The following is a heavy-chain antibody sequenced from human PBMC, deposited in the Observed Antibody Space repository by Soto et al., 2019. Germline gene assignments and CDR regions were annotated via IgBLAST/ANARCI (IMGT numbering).Heavy chain of an antibody. Sequence: QVQLVESGGGVVQPGRSLRLSCVGSGFPFWHYGMHWVRQAPGKGLEWVAVIWSDGKKESYADFVKGRFAISRDNFKDTLYLQMNSLRAEDTAVYYCARDRDGGWFHMEVWGKGTTVNVSS. D-gene: IGHD6-19*01. J-gene: IGHJ6*04. V-gene: IGHV3-33*01. CDR3: ARDRDGGWFHMEV. CDR1: GFPFWHYG. CDR2: IWSDGKKE.